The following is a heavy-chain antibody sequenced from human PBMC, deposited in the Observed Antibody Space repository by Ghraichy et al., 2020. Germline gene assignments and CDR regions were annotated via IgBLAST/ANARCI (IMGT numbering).Heavy chain of an antibody. V-gene: IGHV4-34*01. Sequence: ESLNISCAVYGGSFSIYYWSWIRQPPGKGLEWIGEINHSGNTKYNPSLKSRVTISLDTSKNHFSLKLTSVTAADTAVYFCARGFQSVDTTMVYRFDYWGQGTPVTVSS. J-gene: IGHJ4*02. D-gene: IGHD5-18*01. CDR2: INHSGNT. CDR3: ARGFQSVDTTMVYRFDY. CDR1: GGSFSIYY.